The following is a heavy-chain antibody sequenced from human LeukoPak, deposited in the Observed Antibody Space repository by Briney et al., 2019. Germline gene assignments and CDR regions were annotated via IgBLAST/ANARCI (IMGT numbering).Heavy chain of an antibody. CDR1: GFTFSNYW. V-gene: IGHV3-74*01. J-gene: IGHJ4*02. D-gene: IGHD2-21*02. CDR3: AKEGLLAYCGGDCYPFDY. CDR2: INTDGTNT. Sequence: GGSLRLSCVASGFTFSNYWMHWVRQAPGKGLVWVSRINTDGTNTTYADSVKGRFTISRDNAKSTLYLQMNSLRAEDTAVYYCAKEGLLAYCGGDCYPFDYWGQGTLVTVSS.